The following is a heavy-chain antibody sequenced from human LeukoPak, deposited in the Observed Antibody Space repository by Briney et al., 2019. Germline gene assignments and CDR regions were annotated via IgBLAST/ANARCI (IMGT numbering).Heavy chain of an antibody. J-gene: IGHJ5*02. V-gene: IGHV4-34*01. CDR2: INHSGGT. CDR3: ARVRDYDR. D-gene: IGHD3-16*01. Sequence: SETLSLTCAVYGGSFCGYYWSRIRQPPGKGLEWIGEINHSGGTNYNPSLKSRVTISVDASKDASKSQFSLKLSSVTAADTAVYYCARVRDYDRWGQGTLVTVSS. CDR1: GGSFCGYY.